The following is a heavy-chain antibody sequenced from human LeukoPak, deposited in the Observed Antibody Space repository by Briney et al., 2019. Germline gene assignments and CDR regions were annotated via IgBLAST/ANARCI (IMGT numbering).Heavy chain of an antibody. J-gene: IGHJ6*02. Sequence: GGSLRLSCAASGFTSSSYGMHWVRQAPGKGLEWVAVIWYDGSNKYYADSVKGRFTISRDNSKNTLYLQMNSLRAEDTAVYYCAKDSLRWSYFYYGMDVWGQGTTVTVSS. V-gene: IGHV3-30*02. CDR2: IWYDGSNK. CDR3: AKDSLRWSYFYYGMDV. D-gene: IGHD4-23*01. CDR1: GFTSSSYG.